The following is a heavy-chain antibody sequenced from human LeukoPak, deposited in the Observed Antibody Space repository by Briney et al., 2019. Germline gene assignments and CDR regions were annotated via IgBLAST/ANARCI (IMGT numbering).Heavy chain of an antibody. Sequence: PGGSLRLSCAASGFTFSSYGMHWVRQAPGKGLEWVAVISYDGSNKYYADSVKGRFTISRDNSKNTLYLQMNSLRAEDTAVYYCAKGIQLWLTFDYWGQGTLVTVS. V-gene: IGHV3-30*18. CDR1: GFTFSSYG. CDR3: AKGIQLWLTFDY. D-gene: IGHD5-18*01. J-gene: IGHJ4*02. CDR2: ISYDGSNK.